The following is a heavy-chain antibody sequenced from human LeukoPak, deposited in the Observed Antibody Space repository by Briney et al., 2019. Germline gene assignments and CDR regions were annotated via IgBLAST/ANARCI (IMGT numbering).Heavy chain of an antibody. CDR2: IYSGGST. Sequence: GGSLTLSCAASGFTVSSNYMSWVRQAPGKGLEWVSVIYSGGSTYYADSVKGRFTISRDNSKNTLYLQMNSLRAEDTAVYYCARVDDRGEDYWGQGALVTVSS. CDR1: GFTVSSNY. D-gene: IGHD3-10*02. V-gene: IGHV3-66*01. J-gene: IGHJ4*02. CDR3: ARVDDRGEDY.